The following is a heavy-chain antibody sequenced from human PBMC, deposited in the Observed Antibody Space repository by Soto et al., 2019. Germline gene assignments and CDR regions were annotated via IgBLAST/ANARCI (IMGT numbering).Heavy chain of an antibody. CDR2: IYWDDDK. D-gene: IGHD6-19*01. CDR3: AHRLGGIGVAGTFDY. CDR1: GFSLSTSGVG. J-gene: IGHJ4*02. Sequence: QITLKESGPPLVKPTQTLTLTCTFSGFSLSTSGVGVGWIRQPPGKALEWLALIYWDDDKRYSPSLKSRLTITKYTSTNQVVLTMTNMDPVDTATYYCAHRLGGIGVAGTFDYWGQGTLVTVSS. V-gene: IGHV2-5*02.